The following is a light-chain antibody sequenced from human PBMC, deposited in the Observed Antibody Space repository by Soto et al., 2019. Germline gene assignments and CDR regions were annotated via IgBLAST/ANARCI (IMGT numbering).Light chain of an antibody. V-gene: IGKV3-15*01. CDR1: QSVSSN. CDR3: QQYNNWS. CDR2: GAS. J-gene: IGKJ1*01. Sequence: EIVMKQSPATLSVSPGERATLSCRASQSVSSNLAWYQQKPGQAPRLLIYGASTRATGIPARFSGSGSGTEFTLTISSLQSEDFAVYYCQQYNNWSFGQGSMVDIK.